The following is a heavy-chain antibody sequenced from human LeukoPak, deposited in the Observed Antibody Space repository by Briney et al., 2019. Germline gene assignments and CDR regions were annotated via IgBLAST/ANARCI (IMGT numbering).Heavy chain of an antibody. V-gene: IGHV4-59*08. J-gene: IGHJ4*02. Sequence: PSETLSLTCTVSGGSISSYYWSWIRQPPGKGLEWIGYIYYSGSTNYNPSLKSRVTISVDTSKNQFSLKLSSVTAADTAVYYCARRFLEWLSFDYWGQGTLVTVSS. D-gene: IGHD3-3*01. CDR3: ARRFLEWLSFDY. CDR2: IYYSGST. CDR1: GGSISSYY.